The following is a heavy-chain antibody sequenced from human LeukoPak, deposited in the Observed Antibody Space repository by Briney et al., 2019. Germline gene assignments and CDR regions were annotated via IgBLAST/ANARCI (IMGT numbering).Heavy chain of an antibody. J-gene: IGHJ4*02. CDR2: IYYSGST. CDR1: GGSISSYY. Sequence: SETLSLTCTVSGGSISSYYWSWIRQPPGKGLEWIGYIYYSGSTDYNPSLKSRVTISVDTSKNQFSLKLSSVTAADTAVYYCARHIAAAGEYYFDYWGQGTLVTVSS. V-gene: IGHV4-59*08. D-gene: IGHD6-13*01. CDR3: ARHIAAAGEYYFDY.